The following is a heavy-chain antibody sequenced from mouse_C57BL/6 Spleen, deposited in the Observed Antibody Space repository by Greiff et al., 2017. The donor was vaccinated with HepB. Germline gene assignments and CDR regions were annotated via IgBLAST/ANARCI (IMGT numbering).Heavy chain of an antibody. Sequence: EVMLVESGGGLVKPGGSLKLSCAASGFTFSDYGMHWVRQAPEKGLEWVAYISSGSSTIYYADTLKGRFTISRDNAKNTLFLQMTSLRSEDTAMYYCARWLLREYYFDYWGQGTTLTVSS. D-gene: IGHD2-3*01. CDR1: GFTFSDYG. V-gene: IGHV5-17*01. CDR2: ISSGSSTI. J-gene: IGHJ2*01. CDR3: ARWLLREYYFDY.